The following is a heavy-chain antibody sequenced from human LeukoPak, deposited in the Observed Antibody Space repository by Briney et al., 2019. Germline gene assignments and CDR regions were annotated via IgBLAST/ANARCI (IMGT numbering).Heavy chain of an antibody. J-gene: IGHJ5*02. CDR3: ARDQYYYGSGTPFDP. D-gene: IGHD3-10*01. CDR1: GGSFSGYY. V-gene: IGHV4-34*01. CDR2: INHSGST. Sequence: PSETLSLTCAVYGGSFSGYYWSWIRQPPGKGLEWIGEINHSGSTNYNPSLKSRVTMSVDTSKNQFSLKLNSVTAADTAVYYCARDQYYYGSGTPFDPWGQGTLVTVSS.